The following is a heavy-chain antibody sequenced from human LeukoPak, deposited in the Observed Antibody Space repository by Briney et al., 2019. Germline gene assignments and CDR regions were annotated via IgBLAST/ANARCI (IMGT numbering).Heavy chain of an antibody. CDR3: AREAEPHSYYYDSSGSLDY. D-gene: IGHD3-22*01. CDR2: IYTSGST. J-gene: IGHJ4*02. CDR1: GGSISSYY. Sequence: PSETLSLTCTVSGGSISSYYWSWIRQPAGKGLEWIGRIYTSGSTNYNPSLKSRVTMSVDTSKNQFSLKLSSVTAADTAVYYCAREAEPHSYYYDSSGSLDYWGQGTLVTVSS. V-gene: IGHV4-4*07.